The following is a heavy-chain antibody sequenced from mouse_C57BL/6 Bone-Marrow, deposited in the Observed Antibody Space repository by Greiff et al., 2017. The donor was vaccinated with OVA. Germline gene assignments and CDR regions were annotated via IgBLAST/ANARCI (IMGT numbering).Heavy chain of an antibody. CDR2: ISSGGSYT. D-gene: IGHD1-1*01. CDR3: ARHRYYGSSPWFAY. V-gene: IGHV5-6*01. CDR1: GFTFSSYG. Sequence: EVQVVESGGDLVKPGGSLKLSCAASGFTFSSYGMSWVRQTPDKRLEWVATISSGGSYTYYPDSVKGRFTISRDNAKNTLYLQMSSLKSEDTAMYYCARHRYYGSSPWFAYWGQGTLVTVSA. J-gene: IGHJ3*01.